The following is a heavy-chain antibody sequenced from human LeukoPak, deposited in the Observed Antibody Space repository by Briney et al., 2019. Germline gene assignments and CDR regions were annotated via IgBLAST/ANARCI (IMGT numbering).Heavy chain of an antibody. CDR2: INTNSGGT. D-gene: IGHD5-12*01. CDR1: ADTVTGYY. V-gene: IGHV1-2*02. J-gene: IGHJ4*02. Sequence: ASVKLCCKASADTVTGYYMHGLKHPTGHAHDWMGWINTNSGGTNYAQKCQGRVTMTRDTSISTAYMELSRLRSDDTAVYYCAIIVATIGPFDYWGQGTLVTVSS. CDR3: AIIVATIGPFDY.